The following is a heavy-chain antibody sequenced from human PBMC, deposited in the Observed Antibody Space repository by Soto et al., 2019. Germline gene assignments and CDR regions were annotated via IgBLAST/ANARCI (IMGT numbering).Heavy chain of an antibody. Sequence: ASLKVSCKASGGTFSSYAISWVRQAPGQGLEWMGGIIPIFGTANYAQKFQGRVTITADESTSTAYMELSSLRSEDTAVYYCARDSRRTYYYDSSGYDDAFDIWGQGTMVTVSS. V-gene: IGHV1-69*13. CDR3: ARDSRRTYYYDSSGYDDAFDI. CDR1: GGTFSSYA. D-gene: IGHD3-22*01. CDR2: IIPIFGTA. J-gene: IGHJ3*02.